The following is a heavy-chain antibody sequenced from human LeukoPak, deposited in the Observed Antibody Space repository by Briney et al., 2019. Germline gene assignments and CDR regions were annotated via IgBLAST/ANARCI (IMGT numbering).Heavy chain of an antibody. V-gene: IGHV3-23*01. Sequence: AGGSLRLSCAVSGFAFSNYAMSWVRQAPGKGLEWVSYLSYGGDSRYYADSVMGRFTISRDNSKNTLYLQMNSLRAEDTAVYYCAKGIAMIVVVKVAFDIWGQGTMVTVSS. CDR2: LSYGGDSR. CDR1: GFAFSNYA. CDR3: AKGIAMIVVVKVAFDI. D-gene: IGHD3-22*01. J-gene: IGHJ3*02.